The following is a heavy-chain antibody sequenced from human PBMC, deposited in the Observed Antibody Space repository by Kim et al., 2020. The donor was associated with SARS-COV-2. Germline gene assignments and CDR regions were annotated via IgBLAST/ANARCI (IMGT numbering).Heavy chain of an antibody. J-gene: IGHJ5*02. CDR3: ARVRVTWGRQLTNNWFDP. CDR2: IYYSGST. CDR1: GGSISSSSYY. V-gene: IGHV4-39*01. D-gene: IGHD6-13*01. Sequence: SETLSLTCTVSGGSISSSSYYWGWIRQPPGKGLEWIGSIYYSGSTYYNPSLKSRVTISVDTSKNQFSLKLSSVTAADTAVYYCARVRVTWGRQLTNNWFDPWGQGTLVTVSS.